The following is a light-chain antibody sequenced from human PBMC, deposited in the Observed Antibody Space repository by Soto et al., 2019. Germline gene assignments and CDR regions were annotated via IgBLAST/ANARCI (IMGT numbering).Light chain of an antibody. Sequence: QSVLTQPPSVSGAPGQRVTISCTGSSSNIGAGYGVHWYQQLPGTAPKLLIYGNSNRPSVVPDRFSGSKSGTSASLAITGLQAEDEADYYCQSYDSSLSGWVFGGGTQLTVL. V-gene: IGLV1-40*01. CDR2: GNS. CDR3: QSYDSSLSGWV. J-gene: IGLJ3*02. CDR1: SSNIGAGYG.